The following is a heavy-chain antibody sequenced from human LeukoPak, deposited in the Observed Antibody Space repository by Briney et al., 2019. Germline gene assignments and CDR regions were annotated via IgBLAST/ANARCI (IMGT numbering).Heavy chain of an antibody. CDR2: SSGSGGST. CDR3: AKDRPPYTVTTLWYFDY. V-gene: IGHV3-23*01. D-gene: IGHD4-17*01. J-gene: IGHJ4*02. Sequence: GGSLRLSCAVSGFTFSSNGMSWVRQAPGKGLEWVSGSSGSGGSTYYADSVKGRFTISRDNSKNTLYLQMHSLRAEDTAVYYCAKDRPPYTVTTLWYFDYWGQGALVTVSS. CDR1: GFTFSSNG.